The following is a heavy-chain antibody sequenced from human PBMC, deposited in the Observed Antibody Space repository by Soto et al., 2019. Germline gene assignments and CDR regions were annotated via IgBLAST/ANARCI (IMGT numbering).Heavy chain of an antibody. CDR1: GGSFSGYY. CDR2: INHSGST. Sequence: QVQLQQWGAGLLKPSETLSLTCAVYGGSFSGYYWSWIRQPPGKGLEWIGEINHSGSTNYNPSLKSRVTISVDTSKNQFYLKLSSVTAADTAVYYCSRGAAATRGWFDPWGQGSLVTVSS. D-gene: IGHD2-15*01. J-gene: IGHJ5*02. CDR3: SRGAAATRGWFDP. V-gene: IGHV4-34*01.